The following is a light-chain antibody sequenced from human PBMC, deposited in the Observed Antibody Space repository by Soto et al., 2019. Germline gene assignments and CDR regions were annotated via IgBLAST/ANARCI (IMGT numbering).Light chain of an antibody. Sequence: DIQMTQSPSSVSASVGDRVTITCRASQDISTWLAWYQQKPGKAPRLLIYAASSLQSGVPSRFSGSGSGTDFTLTITSLQSEDFATYYCQQANSFPLEFGPGTKVDIK. J-gene: IGKJ3*01. V-gene: IGKV1-12*01. CDR3: QQANSFPLE. CDR2: AAS. CDR1: QDISTW.